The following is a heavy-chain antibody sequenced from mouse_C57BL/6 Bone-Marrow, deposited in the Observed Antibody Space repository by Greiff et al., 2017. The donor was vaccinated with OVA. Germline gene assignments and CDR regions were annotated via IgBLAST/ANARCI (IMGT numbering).Heavy chain of an antibody. CDR3: ARTGTLAIDY. CDR1: GFTFSSYT. CDR2: ISGGGGNT. J-gene: IGHJ4*01. V-gene: IGHV5-9*01. Sequence: DVQLVESGGGLVKPGGSLKLSCAASGFTFSSYTMSWVRQTPEKRLEWVATISGGGGNTYYPDSVKGRFTISRDNAKNTLYLQMSSLRSEDTALYYCARTGTLAIDYWGQGTSVTVSS. D-gene: IGHD4-1*01.